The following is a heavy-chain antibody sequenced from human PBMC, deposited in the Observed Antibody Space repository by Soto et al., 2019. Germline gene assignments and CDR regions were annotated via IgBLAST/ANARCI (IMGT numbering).Heavy chain of an antibody. V-gene: IGHV3-23*01. Sequence: PGGSLRLSCAASGFTFSSYAMSWVRQAPGKGLEWVSTISGSGNSTYYADSVKGRFTISRDNAKNTLYLQMNSLRAEDTAVYYCVRDPPHSATTYGMDVWGQGTTVTVSS. CDR2: ISGSGNST. CDR3: VRDPPHSATTYGMDV. D-gene: IGHD5-12*01. J-gene: IGHJ6*02. CDR1: GFTFSSYA.